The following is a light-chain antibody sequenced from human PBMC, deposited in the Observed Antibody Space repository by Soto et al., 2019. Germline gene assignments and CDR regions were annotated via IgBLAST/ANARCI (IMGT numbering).Light chain of an antibody. J-gene: IGKJ5*01. CDR3: QQYNNWPPIT. CDR1: QSISSN. CDR2: RTS. Sequence: EIVMTQSPATLSVSPGERATLSCRASQSISSNLAWYQQKPGQAPRLLMFRTSSRATGIPARFSGSGSGTEFILTISSLQSEDFGVYYCQQYNNWPPITFGQGTRLEIK. V-gene: IGKV3D-15*01.